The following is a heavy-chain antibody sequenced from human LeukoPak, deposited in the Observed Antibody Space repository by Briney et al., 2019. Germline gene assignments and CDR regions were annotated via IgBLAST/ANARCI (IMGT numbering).Heavy chain of an antibody. CDR1: GGSISSNNW. CDR2: IYHSGST. CDR3: ARQGDSGWYYFDY. J-gene: IGHJ4*02. Sequence: PSETLSLTCAVSGGSISSNNWWGWVRQPPGKGLEWIGEIYHSGSTNYNPSLKSRVTISVDKSKNQFSLKLTSVTAADTAAYYCARQGDSGWYYFDYWGQGTLVTVSS. V-gene: IGHV4-4*02. D-gene: IGHD6-19*01.